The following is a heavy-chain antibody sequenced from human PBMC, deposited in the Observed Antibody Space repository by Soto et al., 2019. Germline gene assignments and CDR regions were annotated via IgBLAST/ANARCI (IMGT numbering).Heavy chain of an antibody. CDR3: ARDHSSSGLWFDP. CDR1: GGSISSGGYY. Sequence: SETLSLTCTVSGGSISSGGYYWSWIRQHPGKGLEWIGYIYYSGSTYYNPSLKSRVTISVDTSKNQFSLKLSSVTAADTAVYYCARDHSSSGLWFDPWGQGTLVTVSS. V-gene: IGHV4-31*03. D-gene: IGHD6-6*01. J-gene: IGHJ5*02. CDR2: IYYSGST.